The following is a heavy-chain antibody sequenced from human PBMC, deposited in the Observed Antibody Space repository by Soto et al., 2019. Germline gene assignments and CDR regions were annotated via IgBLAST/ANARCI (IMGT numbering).Heavy chain of an antibody. CDR3: ARGPTPSRASSRSSSSDS. CDR2: ISYSVYT. V-gene: IGHV4-31*03. CDR1: GASINSAAYF. J-gene: IGHJ5*01. Sequence: SETLSLTCTVSGASINSAAYFWTWIRQRPGEGLEWVGFISYSVYTFQNPSLKSRLLLSVDTSKNQFSLELSVVTAADTAVCFCARGPTPSRASSRSSSSDSWGHGSMVTVST.